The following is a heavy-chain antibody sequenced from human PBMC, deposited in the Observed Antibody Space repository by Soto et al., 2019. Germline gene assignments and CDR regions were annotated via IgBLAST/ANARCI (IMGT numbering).Heavy chain of an antibody. V-gene: IGHV3-30*18. CDR1: GFTFSSYG. D-gene: IGHD2-21*02. J-gene: IGHJ2*01. CDR3: AKDSTVLGTAIGSWYFVL. Sequence: QVQLVESGGGVVQPGRSLRLSCAASGFTFSSYGMHWVRQAPGKGLEWVAVISYDGSNKYYADSVKGRFTISRDNSKNTLYLQMNRLRAEDTAVYYCAKDSTVLGTAIGSWYFVLWGRGTLVTVSS. CDR2: ISYDGSNK.